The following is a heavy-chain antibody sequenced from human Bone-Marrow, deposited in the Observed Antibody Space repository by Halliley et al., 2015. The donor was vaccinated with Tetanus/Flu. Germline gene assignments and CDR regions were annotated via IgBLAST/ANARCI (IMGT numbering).Heavy chain of an antibody. Sequence: IHGSVVTNYSPSLKSRISISEDRSKNQFSLKLSSVTTADTAVYYCTTSFRGHCSTTTCYGGFNYWGPGTLVTVSS. CDR2: IHGSVVT. V-gene: IGHV4-59*01. J-gene: IGHJ4*02. CDR3: TTSFRGHCSTTTCYGGFNY. D-gene: IGHD2-2*01.